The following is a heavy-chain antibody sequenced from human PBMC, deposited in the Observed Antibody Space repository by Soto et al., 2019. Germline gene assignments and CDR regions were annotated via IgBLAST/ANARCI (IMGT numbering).Heavy chain of an antibody. CDR2: ISSSGGST. D-gene: IGHD1-26*01. J-gene: IGHJ3*02. CDR1: GFTINTYA. CDR3: AKESVTWYSAFDI. Sequence: EAQMLESGGGLVQPGGSLRLSCEASGFTINTYAMSWVRQAPGKGLEWVSGISSSGGSTYYADSVKGRFTISRDNSKNTLYLQMNSLRVEDTAVFYCAKESVTWYSAFDIWGQGTVVTVSS. V-gene: IGHV3-23*01.